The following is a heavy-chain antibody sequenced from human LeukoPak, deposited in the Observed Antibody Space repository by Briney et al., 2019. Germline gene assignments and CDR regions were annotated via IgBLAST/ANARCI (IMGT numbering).Heavy chain of an antibody. J-gene: IGHJ4*02. D-gene: IGHD3-10*01. Sequence: PSETLSLTCAVYGGSFSGYYWSWIRQPPGKGLEWIGEINHSGSTNYNPSLKSRVTISVDTSKNQFSLKLSSVTAADTAVYYCARALYYYGSGGQDYWGQETVVTVSS. V-gene: IGHV4-34*01. CDR2: INHSGST. CDR3: ARALYYYGSGGQDY. CDR1: GGSFSGYY.